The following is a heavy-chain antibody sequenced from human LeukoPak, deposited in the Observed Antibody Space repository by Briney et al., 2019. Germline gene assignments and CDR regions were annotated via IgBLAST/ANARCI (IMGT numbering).Heavy chain of an antibody. CDR1: GYTFTGYD. CDR2: MNPNSGNT. J-gene: IGHJ6*03. CDR3: ARGRRGVVPAAKNYYYYYMDV. Sequence: ASVKVSCKASGYTFTGYDINWVRQATGQGLEWMGWMNPNSGNTGYAQKFRGRVTMTRNTSISTAYTELSSLRSEDTAVYYCARGRRGVVPAAKNYYYYYMDVWAKGPRSPSP. V-gene: IGHV1-8*01. D-gene: IGHD2-2*01.